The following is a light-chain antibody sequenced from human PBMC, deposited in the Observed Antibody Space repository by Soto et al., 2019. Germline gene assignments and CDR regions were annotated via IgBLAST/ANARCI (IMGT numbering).Light chain of an antibody. CDR1: SSNIGSNY. J-gene: IGLJ2*01. CDR3: APWDDSLSAHGL. V-gene: IGLV1-47*01. Sequence: QSVLTQPPSASGTPGQRVTISCSGSSSNIGSNYVYWYQHLPGTAPQLLIYRNNQRPSGVPDRFSGSKSGTSASLAISGLRSEDEADYYCAPWDDSLSAHGLFGGGTKLTVL. CDR2: RNN.